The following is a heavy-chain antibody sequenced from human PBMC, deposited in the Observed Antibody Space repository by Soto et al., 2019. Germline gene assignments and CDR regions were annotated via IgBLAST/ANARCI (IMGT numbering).Heavy chain of an antibody. Sequence: SETLSLTCTVSGGSISTEKYYWAWIRQHPGRGLEWIGYIYFSGNTFYHPSLKSRVTFSVDTSRNQFSLRLSSVTAADTAVYYCAREARITMIDYYFDYWGQGTLVTVSS. CDR1: GGSISTEKYY. J-gene: IGHJ4*02. V-gene: IGHV4-31*03. CDR3: AREARITMIDYYFDY. D-gene: IGHD3-22*01. CDR2: IYFSGNT.